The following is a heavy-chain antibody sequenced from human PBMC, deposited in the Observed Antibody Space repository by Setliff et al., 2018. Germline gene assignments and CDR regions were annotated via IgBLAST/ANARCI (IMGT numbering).Heavy chain of an antibody. J-gene: IGHJ4*02. V-gene: IGHV4-61*02. CDR3: TKGRVGLAARAGY. D-gene: IGHD1-26*01. Sequence: PSETLSLTCTVSGGSISSDSDYWSWIRQSAGKGLEWIGRIYASGSTEYSPSPGSRVTISVDTSRNQFSLQLSSVTSADTAIYYCTKGRVGLAARAGYWGQGTLVTVSS. CDR2: IYASGST. CDR1: GGSISSDSDY.